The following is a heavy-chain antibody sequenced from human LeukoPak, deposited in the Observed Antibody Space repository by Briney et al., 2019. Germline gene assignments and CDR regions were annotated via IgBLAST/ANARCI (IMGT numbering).Heavy chain of an antibody. CDR1: GFIVSSNY. Sequence: PGGSLRLSCAASGFIVSSNYMSWVRQAPGKGLQWVSSLYADGGAYYADSVKGRFTISRDNSKNTLYLQINSLRAEDTAVYYCARAMVVTAISDYWGQGTLVTVSS. CDR2: LYADGGA. J-gene: IGHJ4*02. CDR3: ARAMVVTAISDY. D-gene: IGHD2-21*02. V-gene: IGHV3-53*05.